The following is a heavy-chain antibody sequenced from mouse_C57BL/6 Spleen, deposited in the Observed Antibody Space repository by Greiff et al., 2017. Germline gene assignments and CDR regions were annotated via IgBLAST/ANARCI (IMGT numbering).Heavy chain of an antibody. Sequence: VQGVESGAELVKPGASVKMSCKASGYTFTTYPIEWMKQNHGKSLEWIGNFHPYNDDTKYNEKFKGKATLTVEKSSSTVYLELSRLTSDDSAVYYCARGGRITTVPDWYFDVWGTGTTVTVSS. D-gene: IGHD1-1*01. CDR2: FHPYNDDT. J-gene: IGHJ1*03. CDR1: GYTFTTYP. CDR3: ARGGRITTVPDWYFDV. V-gene: IGHV1-47*01.